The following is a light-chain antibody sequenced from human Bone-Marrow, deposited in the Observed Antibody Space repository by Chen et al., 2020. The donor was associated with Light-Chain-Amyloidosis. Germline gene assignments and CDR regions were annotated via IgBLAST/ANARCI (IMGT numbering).Light chain of an antibody. CDR2: EVP. V-gene: IGLV2-14*01. Sequence: QSGLTQPASVSGSPGQSITISCTGTSSDVGGANHVSWYQQHPDKAPKLMIYEVPNRPSWVPDRFSGSKSDNTASLTISGLQTEDEADYFCSSYTITNTLVFGSGTRVTVL. CDR3: SSYTITNTLV. J-gene: IGLJ1*01. CDR1: SSDVGGANH.